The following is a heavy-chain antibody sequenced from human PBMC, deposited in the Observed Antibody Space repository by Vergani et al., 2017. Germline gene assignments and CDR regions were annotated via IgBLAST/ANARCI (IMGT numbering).Heavy chain of an antibody. Sequence: QVQLVQSGAEVKKPGASVKVSCKASGYTFTGYYMHWVRQAPGQGLEWMGWINPNSGGTNYAQKFQGRVTMTRDTSISTAYMELSRLRSDETAVYYCARVRSYYDSRGDAFDIWGQGTMVTVSS. CDR2: INPNSGGT. CDR1: GYTFTGYY. V-gene: IGHV1-2*02. J-gene: IGHJ3*02. CDR3: ARVRSYYDSRGDAFDI. D-gene: IGHD3-22*01.